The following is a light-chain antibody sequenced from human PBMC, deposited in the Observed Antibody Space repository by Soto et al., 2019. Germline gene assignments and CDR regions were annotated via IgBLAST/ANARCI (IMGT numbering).Light chain of an antibody. CDR1: QSVSSW. Sequence: DIQMTQSPSTLSASVGDRVTITCRASQSVSSWLAWYQQKPGKAPKLLIYDASSLEGGVPSRFSGSGSGTEFTLTISSLQPDDFATYYCHQYNSYSGTFGQGTKVDIK. V-gene: IGKV1-5*01. CDR3: HQYNSYSGT. J-gene: IGKJ1*01. CDR2: DAS.